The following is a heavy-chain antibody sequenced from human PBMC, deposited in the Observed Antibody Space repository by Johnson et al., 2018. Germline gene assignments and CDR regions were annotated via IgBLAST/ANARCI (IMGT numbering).Heavy chain of an antibody. CDR3: AKDRGLFSYYYYAMDV. Sequence: VQLVQSGGVVVQPGGSLRLSCAASGFTFDDYAMHWVRQAPGKGLEWVSLISWDGGSTYYADSVKGRFTISRDNSKNSLYLQMNSLRAEETALYYCAKDRGLFSYYYYAMDVWGKGTTVTVSS. CDR1: GFTFDDYA. CDR2: ISWDGGST. D-gene: IGHD3-22*01. V-gene: IGHV3-43D*03. J-gene: IGHJ6*04.